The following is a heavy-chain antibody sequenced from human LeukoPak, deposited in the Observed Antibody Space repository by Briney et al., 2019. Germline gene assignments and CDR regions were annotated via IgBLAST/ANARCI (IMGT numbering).Heavy chain of an antibody. CDR2: IYYSGST. Sequence: SETLSLTCSVSGGSISSSSYYWDWIRQPPGKGLEWIGSIYYSGSTYYNPSLKSRVTISVDTSKNQFSLKLRSVTAADTAVYYCAREQYYSDNSDLDWFDPWGQGALVTVSS. V-gene: IGHV4-39*07. J-gene: IGHJ5*02. CDR3: AREQYYSDNSDLDWFDP. CDR1: GGSISSSSYY. D-gene: IGHD3-22*01.